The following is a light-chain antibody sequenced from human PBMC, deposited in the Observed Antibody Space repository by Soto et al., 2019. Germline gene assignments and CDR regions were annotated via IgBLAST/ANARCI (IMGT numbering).Light chain of an antibody. CDR2: WAS. J-gene: IGKJ4*01. CDR1: QTLLYTSNTKSY. Sequence: DIVVTQSPDSLAVSLGERATINCKSSQTLLYTSNTKSYLAWYQQKAGQPPKLLFFWASSRESGVPDRFSASGTETDFTLTISSLQAEDVAVYFCQQYATTPRTFGRGTRVEIK. V-gene: IGKV4-1*01. CDR3: QQYATTPRT.